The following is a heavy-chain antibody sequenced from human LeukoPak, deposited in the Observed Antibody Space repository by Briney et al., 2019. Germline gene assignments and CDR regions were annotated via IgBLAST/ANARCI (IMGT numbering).Heavy chain of an antibody. CDR2: ISSSRSYI. Sequence: GGSLRLSRAVSGFTFSSYSMKWVRQAPGKGLEWVSSISSSRSYIYYADSAKGRFTISRDNAKNSLYLQMNSLRAEDTAVYYCARDQRDSGRYYGHFDYWGQGTLVTVSS. CDR1: GFTFSSYS. D-gene: IGHD1-26*01. CDR3: ARDQRDSGRYYGHFDY. J-gene: IGHJ4*02. V-gene: IGHV3-21*01.